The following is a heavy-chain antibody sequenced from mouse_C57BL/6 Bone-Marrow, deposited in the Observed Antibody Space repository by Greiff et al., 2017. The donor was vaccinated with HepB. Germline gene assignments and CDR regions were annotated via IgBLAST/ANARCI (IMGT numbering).Heavy chain of an antibody. J-gene: IGHJ1*03. Sequence: VQLQQSGAELVKPGASVKLSCTASGFNFKDYYMHWVKQRTGQGLEWIGRIYPEDGETKYAPKFQGKATITADTSSNTAYLQLSSLTSEDTAVYYCAGDYGRGDFDVWGTGTTVTVSS. D-gene: IGHD1-1*01. CDR1: GFNFKDYY. V-gene: IGHV14-2*01. CDR2: IYPEDGET. CDR3: AGDYGRGDFDV.